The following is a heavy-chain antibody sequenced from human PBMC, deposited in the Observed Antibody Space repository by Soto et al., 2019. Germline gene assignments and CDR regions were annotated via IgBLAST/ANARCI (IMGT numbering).Heavy chain of an antibody. CDR3: AKRGILGAQGMAYFDL. V-gene: IGHV3-30*18. Sequence: QVQLLESGGGVVQPGRSLRLSCAASGFTFNTYAMYWVRQAPGKGLEWVAVITPDGTEQYYADSVKGRFTISRDNSKNTLYLQMNSLGLEDMSIYHCAKRGILGAQGMAYFDLWGRGTLVTVSS. CDR2: ITPDGTEQ. D-gene: IGHD1-26*01. J-gene: IGHJ2*01. CDR1: GFTFNTYA.